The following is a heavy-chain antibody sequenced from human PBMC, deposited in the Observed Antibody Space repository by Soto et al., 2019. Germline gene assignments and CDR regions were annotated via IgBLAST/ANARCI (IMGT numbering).Heavy chain of an antibody. D-gene: IGHD2-2*01. CDR2: ISSSSSTM. Sequence: EVQLVESGGGLVQPGGSLRLSCAASGFTFSSYNMNWVRQAPGKGLEWVSYISSSSSTMHYADSVKGRFTISRDNAKNSLYLQMNSLRDEDTAVYYCARSCSSPICYRGGFDIWGQGTMVTASS. CDR1: GFTFSSYN. V-gene: IGHV3-48*02. CDR3: ARSCSSPICYRGGFDI. J-gene: IGHJ3*02.